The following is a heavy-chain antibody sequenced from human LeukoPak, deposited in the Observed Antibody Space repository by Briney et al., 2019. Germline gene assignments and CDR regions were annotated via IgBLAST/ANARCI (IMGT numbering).Heavy chain of an antibody. Sequence: ASLKVSCKASGYTFTGYYMFWVRQAPGQGLEWMGRINPNSGGTNYAQKFQGRVTMTRDTSISPAYMELSRLRSDDTAVYYCARVRARCHFDYGGQGTLVTVPS. CDR3: ARVRARCHFDY. CDR1: GYTFTGYY. CDR2: INPNSGGT. J-gene: IGHJ4*02. D-gene: IGHD3-10*01. V-gene: IGHV1-2*06.